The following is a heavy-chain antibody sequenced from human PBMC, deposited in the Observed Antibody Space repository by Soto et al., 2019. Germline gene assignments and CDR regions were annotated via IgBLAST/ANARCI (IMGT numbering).Heavy chain of an antibody. CDR1: GYTFTSYA. CDR3: ARAHFNYYGSESHFNWFDP. Sequence: ASVKVSCKASGYTFTSYAMHWVRQAPGQRLEWMGWINAGNGNTKYSQKFQGRVIITRDTSASTVYMELSSLRSEDTAVYYCARAHFNYYGSESHFNWFDPGGQETLVTVSS. D-gene: IGHD3-10*01. J-gene: IGHJ5*02. CDR2: INAGNGNT. V-gene: IGHV1-3*01.